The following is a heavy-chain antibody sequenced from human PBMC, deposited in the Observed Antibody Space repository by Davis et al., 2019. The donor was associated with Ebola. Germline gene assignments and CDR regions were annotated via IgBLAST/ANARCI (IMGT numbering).Heavy chain of an antibody. CDR2: ISWNGGTK. CDR1: AFTFDDYG. CDR3: ARGPLTALDY. J-gene: IGHJ4*02. D-gene: IGHD3-9*01. Sequence: GESLKISCVASAFTFDDYGMSWVRQAPGKGLEWVSSISWNGGTKGYADSVKGRFTISRDTARNSVHLQMDSLRAEDTAIYYCARGPLTALDYWGQGTLVTVSS. V-gene: IGHV3-20*04.